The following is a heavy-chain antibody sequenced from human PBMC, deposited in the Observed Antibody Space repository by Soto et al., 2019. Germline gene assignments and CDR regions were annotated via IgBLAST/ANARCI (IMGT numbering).Heavy chain of an antibody. V-gene: IGHV3-30-3*01. CDR1: GFTFSSYA. CDR2: ISYDGSNK. D-gene: IGHD2-2*01. Sequence: GGSLRLSCAASGFTFSSYAMHWVRQAPGKGLEWVAVISYDGSNKYYADSVKGRFTISRDNAKNSLYLQMNSLRAEDTAVYYCASGLLYNWFDPWGQGTLVTVSS. J-gene: IGHJ5*02. CDR3: ASGLLYNWFDP.